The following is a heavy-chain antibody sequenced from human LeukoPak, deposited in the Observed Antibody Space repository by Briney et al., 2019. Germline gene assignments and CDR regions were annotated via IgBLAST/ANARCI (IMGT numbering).Heavy chain of an antibody. Sequence: GRSLRLSCAASGFTFSSYSMNWVRQAPGKGLEWVSSISSSSSYIYYADSVKGRFTISRDNAKNSLYLQMNSLRAEDTAVYYCARDQNYGSDYDYWGQGTLVTVSS. D-gene: IGHD3-10*01. CDR3: ARDQNYGSDYDY. J-gene: IGHJ4*02. CDR2: ISSSSSYI. CDR1: GFTFSSYS. V-gene: IGHV3-21*01.